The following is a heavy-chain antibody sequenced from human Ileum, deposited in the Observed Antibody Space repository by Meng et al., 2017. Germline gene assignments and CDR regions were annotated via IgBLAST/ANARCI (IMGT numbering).Heavy chain of an antibody. CDR3: ASWESSGDAFDI. D-gene: IGHD3-22*01. J-gene: IGHJ3*02. Sequence: SETLSLTCAISGDSVSSNSATWNWIRQSPSRGLEWLGRTYYRSKWYNDSEVSVKSRISIKPDTSKNQFSLQMDSVTPEDRAVYYCASWESSGDAFDIWGQGTLVTVSS. CDR2: TYYRSKWYN. V-gene: IGHV6-1*01. CDR1: GDSVSSNSAT.